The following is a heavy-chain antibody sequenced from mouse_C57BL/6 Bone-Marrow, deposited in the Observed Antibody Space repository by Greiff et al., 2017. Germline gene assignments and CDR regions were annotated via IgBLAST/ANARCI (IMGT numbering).Heavy chain of an antibody. CDR3: ARGIFYYDYDGYYAMDY. V-gene: IGHV1-50*01. Sequence: QVQLQQPGAELVKPGASVKLSCKASGYTFTSYWMQWVKQRPGQGLEWIGEIDPSDSYTNYNQKFKGKATLTVDTSSSTAYMQLSSLTSEDSAVSYCARGIFYYDYDGYYAMDYWGQGTSVTVSS. D-gene: IGHD2-4*01. J-gene: IGHJ4*01. CDR1: GYTFTSYW. CDR2: IDPSDSYT.